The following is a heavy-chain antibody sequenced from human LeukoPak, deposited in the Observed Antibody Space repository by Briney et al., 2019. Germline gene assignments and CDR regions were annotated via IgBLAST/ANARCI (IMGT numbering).Heavy chain of an antibody. CDR2: INSDATST. CDR3: VRGSPGYSSSWHAY. V-gene: IGHV3-74*01. J-gene: IGHJ4*02. CDR1: GFMLSSTW. D-gene: IGHD6-13*01. Sequence: GGSLRLSCAASGFMLSSTWMHWVRQAPGKGLVWVSRINSDATSTSYADSVRGRFTISRDGAKNTMYLQMNSLRAEDTAMYYCVRGSPGYSSSWHAYWGQGTLVTVSS.